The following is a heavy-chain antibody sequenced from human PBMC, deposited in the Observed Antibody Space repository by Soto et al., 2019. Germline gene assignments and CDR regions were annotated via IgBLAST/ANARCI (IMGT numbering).Heavy chain of an antibody. D-gene: IGHD2-15*01. Sequence: GGSLRLSCAASGFTFSNAWMSWVRQAPGKGLEWVGRIKSKTDGGTTDYAAPVKGRFTISRDDSKNTLYLQMNSLKTEDTAVYYCTVGYCSGGSCYSYDYWGQGTLVTVSS. CDR3: TVGYCSGGSCYSYDY. CDR1: GFTFSNAW. V-gene: IGHV3-15*01. J-gene: IGHJ4*02. CDR2: IKSKTDGGTT.